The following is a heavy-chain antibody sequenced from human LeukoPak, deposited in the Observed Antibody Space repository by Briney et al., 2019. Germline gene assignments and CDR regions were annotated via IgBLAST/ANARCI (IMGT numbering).Heavy chain of an antibody. J-gene: IGHJ4*02. V-gene: IGHV4-34*01. Sequence: SETLSPTCAVYGGSFSGYYWSWIRQPPGKGLEWIGEINHSGSTNYNPSLKSRVTISVDTSKNQFSLKLSSVTAADTAVYYCARGRLRITMIVVVIPGGYFDYWGQGTLVTVSS. D-gene: IGHD3-22*01. CDR3: ARGRLRITMIVVVIPGGYFDY. CDR2: INHSGST. CDR1: GGSFSGYY.